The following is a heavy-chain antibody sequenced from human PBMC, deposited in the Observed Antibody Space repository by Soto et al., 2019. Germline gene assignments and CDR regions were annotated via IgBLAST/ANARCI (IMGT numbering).Heavy chain of an antibody. Sequence: GGSLRLSCAASGFTFSSYSMNWVRQAPGKGLEWVSSISSSSSYIYYADSVKGRFTISRDNAKNSLYLQMNSLRAEDTAVYYCARDIVVVPAASSWGQGTLVTVSS. CDR1: GFTFSSYS. D-gene: IGHD2-2*01. CDR2: ISSSSSYI. J-gene: IGHJ4*02. CDR3: ARDIVVVPAASS. V-gene: IGHV3-21*01.